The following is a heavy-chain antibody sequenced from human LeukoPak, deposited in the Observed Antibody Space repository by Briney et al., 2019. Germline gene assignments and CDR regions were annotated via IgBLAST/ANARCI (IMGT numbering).Heavy chain of an antibody. D-gene: IGHD6-6*01. CDR3: AREIAARPSYFDY. CDR2: IYYSGST. V-gene: IGHV4-30-4*01. CDR1: GGSISSGDYY. J-gene: IGHJ4*02. Sequence: SETLSLTCTVSGGSISSGDYYWSWIRQPPGKGLEWIGYIYYSGSTYYNPSLKSRVTISVDTSKNQFSLKLSSVTAADTAVYYCAREIAARPSYFDYWGQGTLVTVSS.